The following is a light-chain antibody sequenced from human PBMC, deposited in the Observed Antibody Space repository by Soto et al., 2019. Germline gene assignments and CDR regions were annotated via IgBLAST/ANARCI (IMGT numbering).Light chain of an antibody. J-gene: IGKJ3*01. CDR2: GAS. Sequence: EIVLTQSPGTLSLSPGERAALSCRASQSLSSSYLVWYQQKPGQAPRLLIYGASSRATGIPDRFSGSGPGSDLTLTVSRLEPEDFAVYYSQPTGNPPPSVTFGPGTQGHIK. CDR3: QPTGNPPPSVT. CDR1: QSLSSSY. V-gene: IGKV3-20*01.